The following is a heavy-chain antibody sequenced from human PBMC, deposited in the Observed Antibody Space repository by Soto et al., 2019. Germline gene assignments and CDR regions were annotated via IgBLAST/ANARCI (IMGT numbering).Heavy chain of an antibody. CDR3: ARERDRYDSSGYYYLDS. CDR2: ISAYNGNT. CDR1: GYTFTSYG. Sequence: ASVKVSCKASGYTFTSYGISWVRQAPGQGLEWMGWISAYNGNTNYAQKLQGRVTMTTDTSTSTAYMELRSLRSDDTAVYYCARERDRYDSSGYYYLDSWGQGTLVTLSS. D-gene: IGHD3-22*01. J-gene: IGHJ4*02. V-gene: IGHV1-18*01.